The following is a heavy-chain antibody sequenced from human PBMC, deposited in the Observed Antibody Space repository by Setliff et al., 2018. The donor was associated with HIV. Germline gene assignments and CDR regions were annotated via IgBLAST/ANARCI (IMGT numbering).Heavy chain of an antibody. CDR2: VHHTGTT. CDR1: RGSISSGGYY. J-gene: IGHJ1*01. Sequence: SETLSLTCTVSRGSISSGGYYWSWIRQHPGKGLEWIGDVHHTGTTYLNPSLKSRITISVDTSKNQFSLKLGFVTAADTAVYHCAIGESSTWDLAEHFQHWGHGTLVTVSS. V-gene: IGHV4-31*03. D-gene: IGHD2-2*01. CDR3: AIGESSTWDLAEHFQH.